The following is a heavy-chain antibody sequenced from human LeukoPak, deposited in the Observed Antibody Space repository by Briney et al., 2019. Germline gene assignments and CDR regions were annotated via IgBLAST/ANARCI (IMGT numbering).Heavy chain of an antibody. Sequence: PGRSLRLSCAASGFTFSSYGMHWVRQAPGKGLEWVAVIWYDGSNKYYADSVKGRFTISRDNSKNTLYLQMNTLRAEDTAVYYCAKGRLQVGATLYYFDYWGQGTLVTVSS. V-gene: IGHV3-33*06. CDR3: AKGRLQVGATLYYFDY. CDR1: GFTFSSYG. J-gene: IGHJ4*02. D-gene: IGHD1-26*01. CDR2: IWYDGSNK.